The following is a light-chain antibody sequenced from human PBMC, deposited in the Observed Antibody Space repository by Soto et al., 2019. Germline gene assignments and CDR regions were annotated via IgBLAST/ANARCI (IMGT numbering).Light chain of an antibody. CDR1: SSDVGGYSL. J-gene: IGLJ3*02. CDR2: EDY. V-gene: IGLV2-23*01. Sequence: QSVLTQPASVSGSPGQSITVSCTGASSDVGGYSLVSWFQQHPDKAPKLVIYEDYKRPSGVSNRFSGSKSDNTASLTISDLQAEDEANYYCCSYAGSDTWVFGGGTKLTVL. CDR3: CSYAGSDTWV.